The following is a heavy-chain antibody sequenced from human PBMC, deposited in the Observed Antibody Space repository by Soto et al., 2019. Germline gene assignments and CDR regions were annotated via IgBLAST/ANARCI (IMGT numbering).Heavy chain of an antibody. CDR2: INEDGSET. J-gene: IGHJ4*02. V-gene: IGHV3-7*03. Sequence: EAQLVESGGGLVQPGGSLRLSCVVSGFSFSTSWMGWVRQAPGNGLEWVATINEDGSETHYADSVKGRFTISRDSAMNSVSLQMNSLRAEDTAVYYCARDTLWNTAMGVFDHWGQGTLVTVSS. CDR3: ARDTLWNTAMGVFDH. CDR1: GFSFSTSW. D-gene: IGHD5-18*01.